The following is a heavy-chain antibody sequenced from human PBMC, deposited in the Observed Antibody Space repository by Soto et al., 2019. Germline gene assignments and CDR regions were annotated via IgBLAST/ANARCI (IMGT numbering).Heavy chain of an antibody. V-gene: IGHV1-18*01. D-gene: IGHD2-2*01. CDR3: AREASVLIPAAQPSRFDS. Sequence: ASVKVSFKGFGYSFMKYGINWLRQAPGQGLEWVGWISPYSGYTHSAQKFHGRLTLTTDTAASTACMELRILRSADTALYYCAREASVLIPAAQPSRFDSWGQGTLVTVSS. CDR1: GYSFMKYG. CDR2: ISPYSGYT. J-gene: IGHJ4*02.